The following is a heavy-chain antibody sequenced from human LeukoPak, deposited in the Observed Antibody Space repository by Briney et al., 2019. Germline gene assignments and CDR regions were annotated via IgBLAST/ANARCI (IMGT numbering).Heavy chain of an antibody. Sequence: SETLSLTCSVSGYSISTGYYWSWIRQPPGKGLEWIGYIYYSGSTNYNPSLKSRVTISVDTSKNQFSLKLSSVTAADTAVYYCASLRYYGSEDYWGQGTLVTVSS. CDR2: IYYSGST. D-gene: IGHD3-10*01. CDR3: ASLRYYGSEDY. CDR1: GYSISTGYY. J-gene: IGHJ4*02. V-gene: IGHV4-61*01.